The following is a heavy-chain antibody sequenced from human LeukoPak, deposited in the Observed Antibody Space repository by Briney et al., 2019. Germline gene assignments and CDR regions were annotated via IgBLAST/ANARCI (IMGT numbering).Heavy chain of an antibody. Sequence: ASVKVSCKASGYTFTSYDINWVRQATGQGLEWMGWMNPNSGNTGYAQKFQGRVTMTRNTSISTAYMELSSLRSEDTAVYYCARAVQDIVVVPAAYYYYYGMDVWGQGTTVTVSS. J-gene: IGHJ6*02. D-gene: IGHD2-2*01. CDR1: GYTFTSYD. CDR3: ARAVQDIVVVPAAYYYYYGMDV. V-gene: IGHV1-8*01. CDR2: MNPNSGNT.